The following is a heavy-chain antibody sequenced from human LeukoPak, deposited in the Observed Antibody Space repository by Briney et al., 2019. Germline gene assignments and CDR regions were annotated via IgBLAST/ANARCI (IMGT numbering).Heavy chain of an antibody. Sequence: SETLSLTCAVYGGSFSGYYWSWIRQPPGKGLEWIGEINHSGSTNYNPSLKSRVTISVDTSKNQFSLKLSSVTAADTAVYYCARVSSSTSTWRFDPWGQGTLVTVSS. J-gene: IGHJ5*02. CDR3: ARVSSSTSTWRFDP. V-gene: IGHV4-34*01. D-gene: IGHD6-13*01. CDR2: INHSGST. CDR1: GGSFSGYY.